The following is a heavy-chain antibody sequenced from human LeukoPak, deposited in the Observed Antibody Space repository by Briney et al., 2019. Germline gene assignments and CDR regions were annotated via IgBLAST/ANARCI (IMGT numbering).Heavy chain of an antibody. CDR3: ARGPFIGNWFDP. CDR1: GYTFTGYY. V-gene: IGHV1-2*02. Sequence: ASVKVSCKASGYTFTGYYMHWVRQAPGQGLGWMGWINPNSGGTNYAQKFQGRVTMTRDTSISTAYMELSRLRSDDTAVYYCARGPFIGNWFDPWGQGTLVTVSS. D-gene: IGHD3-16*02. J-gene: IGHJ5*02. CDR2: INPNSGGT.